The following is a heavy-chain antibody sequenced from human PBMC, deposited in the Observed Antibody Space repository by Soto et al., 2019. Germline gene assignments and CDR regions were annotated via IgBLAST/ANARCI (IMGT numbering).Heavy chain of an antibody. D-gene: IGHD3-22*01. CDR2: INHSGST. Sequence: SETLSLTCTVYGVSFSGYYLSLIRQPPGKGLEWIGEINHSGSTNYNPSLKSRVTISVDTSKNQFSLKLSSVTAADTAVYYCARVNYYDSSGYTMRLVPYYYYGMDVWGQGTTVTVSS. V-gene: IGHV4-34*01. CDR3: ARVNYYDSSGYTMRLVPYYYYGMDV. J-gene: IGHJ6*02. CDR1: GVSFSGYY.